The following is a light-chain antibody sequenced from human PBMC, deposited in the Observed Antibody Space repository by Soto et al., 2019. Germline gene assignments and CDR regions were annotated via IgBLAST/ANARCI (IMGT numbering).Light chain of an antibody. Sequence: QSVLTQPPSASGTPGQRVSISCSGGSSNIGGTNYAYWYQQLPGAAPKLLMHSNNLRPSGVPERISGSKFGTAASLAISGLRSEDEAVYYCASWDDRLGAVIFGGGTKLTVL. CDR1: SSNIGGTNY. V-gene: IGLV1-47*02. CDR2: SNN. CDR3: ASWDDRLGAVI. J-gene: IGLJ2*01.